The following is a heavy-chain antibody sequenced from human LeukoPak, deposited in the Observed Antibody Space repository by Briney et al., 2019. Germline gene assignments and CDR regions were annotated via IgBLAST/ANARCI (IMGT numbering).Heavy chain of an antibody. V-gene: IGHV1-8*01. D-gene: IGHD3-3*01. CDR1: GYTFTSYD. CDR3: ARGSCITIFGVVIRGYNWFDP. J-gene: IGHJ5*02. Sequence: ASVKVSCKASGYTFTSYDINWVRQATGQGLEWMGWMNPNSGNTGYAQKFQGRVTMTRNTSISTAYMELSSLRSEDTAVYYCARGSCITIFGVVIRGYNWFDPWGQGTLVTVSS. CDR2: MNPNSGNT.